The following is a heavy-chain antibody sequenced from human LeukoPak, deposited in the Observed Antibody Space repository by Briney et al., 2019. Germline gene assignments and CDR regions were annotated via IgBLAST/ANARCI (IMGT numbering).Heavy chain of an antibody. D-gene: IGHD4-17*01. CDR1: GLTFDDYA. J-gene: IGHJ6*03. V-gene: IGHV3-9*01. CDR3: AKDLLTTDSYYMDV. CDR2: ISWNSGSI. Sequence: RARSLTLSCAASGLTFDDYAMHWARQAPGKGLEWVSGISWNSGSIGYADSVKGRFTISRDNAKNSLYLQMNSLRAEDTALYYCAKDLLTTDSYYMDVWGKGTTVTVSS.